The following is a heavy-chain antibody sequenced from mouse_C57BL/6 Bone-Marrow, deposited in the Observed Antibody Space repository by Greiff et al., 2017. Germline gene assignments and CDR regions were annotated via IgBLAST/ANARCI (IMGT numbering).Heavy chain of an antibody. CDR2: IDPSDSYT. Sequence: QVQLQQPGAELVKPGASVKLSCKASGYTFTSYWMQWVKQRPGPGLAWIGEIDPSDSYTTSNQKFKGKATLTVDTSSSTAYMQLSSLTSEDSAVYYCARSLDSLLTYWGQGTLVTVSA. CDR1: GYTFTSYW. CDR3: ARSLDSLLTY. V-gene: IGHV1-50*01. J-gene: IGHJ3*01.